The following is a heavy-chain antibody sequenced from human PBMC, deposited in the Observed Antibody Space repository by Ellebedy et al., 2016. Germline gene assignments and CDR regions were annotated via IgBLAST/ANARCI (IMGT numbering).Heavy chain of an antibody. V-gene: IGHV3-53*01. CDR1: GFSFINTW. CDR2: IYSGGST. D-gene: IGHD2-21*02. CDR3: ARNPGDCYSCGY. Sequence: GESLKISXAASGFSFINTWMIWVRQAPGKGLEWVSLIYSGGSTYCADSVKGRFTISRDNSKNTLYLQMNSLRAEDTAVYYCARNPGDCYSCGYWGQGTLVTVSS. J-gene: IGHJ4*02.